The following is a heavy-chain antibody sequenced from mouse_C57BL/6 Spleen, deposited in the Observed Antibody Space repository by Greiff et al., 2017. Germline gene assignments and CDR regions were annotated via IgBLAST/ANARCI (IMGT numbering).Heavy chain of an antibody. Sequence: EVKVEESGPGLVKPSQSLSLTCSVTGYSITSGYYWNWIRQFPGNKLEWMGYISYDGSNNYNPSLKNRISITRDTSKNQFFLKLNSVTTEDTATYYCAREDDYDGFAYWGQGTLVTVSA. CDR3: AREDDYDGFAY. D-gene: IGHD2-4*01. J-gene: IGHJ3*01. V-gene: IGHV3-6*01. CDR1: GYSITSGYY. CDR2: ISYDGSN.